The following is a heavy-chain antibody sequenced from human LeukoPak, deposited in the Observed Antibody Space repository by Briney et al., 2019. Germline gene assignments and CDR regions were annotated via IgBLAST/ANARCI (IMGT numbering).Heavy chain of an antibody. V-gene: IGHV3-21*01. D-gene: IGHD6-19*01. Sequence: GGSLRLSCVASGFTFNTYSMNWVRQAPGKGLEWVSFVSGGSSYIYYADSVKGRFTISRDNARNSLYLQMNSLRAEDTAVYYCAREPSESSAWYDLWGQGTLVTVSS. J-gene: IGHJ5*02. CDR1: GFTFNTYS. CDR3: AREPSESSAWYDL. CDR2: VSGGSSYI.